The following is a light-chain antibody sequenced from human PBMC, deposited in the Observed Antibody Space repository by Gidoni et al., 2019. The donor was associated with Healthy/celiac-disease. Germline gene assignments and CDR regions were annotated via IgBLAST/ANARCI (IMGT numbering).Light chain of an antibody. V-gene: IGKV4-1*01. Sequence: DIVMHYPPDLLAASLGERATINCKSSQSVLYSSNNKNYLAWYQQKPGQPPKLLIYWASTRESGVPDRFSGSGSGTDFTLTISSLQAEDVAVYYCQQYYGTPCTFGQGTKLEIK. J-gene: IGKJ2*02. CDR3: QQYYGTPCT. CDR1: QSVLYSSNNKNY. CDR2: WAS.